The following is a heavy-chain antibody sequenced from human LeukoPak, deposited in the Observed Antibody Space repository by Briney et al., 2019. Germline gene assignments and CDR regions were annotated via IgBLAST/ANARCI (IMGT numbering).Heavy chain of an antibody. Sequence: PGGSLRLSCTASGFTFGDYPMSWVRQPPGKGLEWIGEINHSGSTNYNPSLKSRVTISVDTSKNQFSLKLSSVTAADTAVYYCARGPRAHNWFDPWGQGTLVTVSS. J-gene: IGHJ5*02. CDR1: GFTFGDYP. CDR2: INHSGST. CDR3: ARGPRAHNWFDP. V-gene: IGHV4-34*01.